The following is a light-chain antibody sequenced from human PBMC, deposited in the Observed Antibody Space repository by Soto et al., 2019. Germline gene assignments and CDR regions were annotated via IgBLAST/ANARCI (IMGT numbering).Light chain of an antibody. Sequence: EIVMTQSPATLSVSPGERAILSCRASESISSKLGWYQQRPGQAPRLLIYGASIRATGIPTRFSGSGSGTEFTLTISSLQSEDSAMYYCQQYNKWFSISFGQGTRLEIK. CDR1: ESISSK. CDR3: QQYNKWFSIS. V-gene: IGKV3-15*01. J-gene: IGKJ5*01. CDR2: GAS.